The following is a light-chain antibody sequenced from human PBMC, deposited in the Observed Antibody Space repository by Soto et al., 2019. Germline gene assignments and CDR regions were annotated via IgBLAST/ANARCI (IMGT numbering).Light chain of an antibody. V-gene: IGKV3-20*01. J-gene: IGKJ1*01. Sequence: ETVLTQSPGILSLSPGERATLSCRASQSVASAYLAWYQQKPCQAPRLLMYGASSRATGIPDRFSGSGSGTDFTLTISRLEPEDFAVYYCQQYATSRWTFGQGTKVEIK. CDR3: QQYATSRWT. CDR2: GAS. CDR1: QSVASAY.